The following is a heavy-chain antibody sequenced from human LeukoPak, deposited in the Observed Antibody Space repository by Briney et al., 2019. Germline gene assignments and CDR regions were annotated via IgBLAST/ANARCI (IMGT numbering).Heavy chain of an antibody. CDR3: ARTTEAHSWRTRYYDYYMDV. D-gene: IGHD6-13*01. Sequence: SETLSLTCTVSGGAISSYYWSRIRQPPRKGLEWIGYIYYSGSTNYNPSLKSRVTISVDTSKNQFSLKLSSVTAADTAVYYCARTTEAHSWRTRYYDYYMDVWGKGTTVTVSS. J-gene: IGHJ6*03. V-gene: IGHV4-59*01. CDR2: IYYSGST. CDR1: GGAISSYY.